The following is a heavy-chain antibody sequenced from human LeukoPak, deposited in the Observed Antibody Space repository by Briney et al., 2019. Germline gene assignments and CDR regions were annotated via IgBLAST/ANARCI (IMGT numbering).Heavy chain of an antibody. D-gene: IGHD6-19*01. CDR2: ISYDGSNK. CDR3: ASLSVSGTS. J-gene: IGHJ4*02. Sequence: GGSLRLSCAASGFTVSSYAMHWVRQAPGKGLEWVAVISYDGSNKYYADSVKGRLTISRGNSKNTLYLQMNSLRAEDTAVYYCASLSVSGTSWGQGTLVTVSS. V-gene: IGHV3-30-3*01. CDR1: GFTVSSYA.